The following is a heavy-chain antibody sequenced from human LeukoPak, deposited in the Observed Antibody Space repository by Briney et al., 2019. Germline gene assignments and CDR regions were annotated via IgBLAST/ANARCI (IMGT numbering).Heavy chain of an antibody. V-gene: IGHV4-61*02. CDR2: IYTSGST. Sequence: SETLSLTCTVSGGSISSGSYYWSWIRQPAGKGLEWIGRIYTSGSTNYNPSLKSRVTISVDTSKNQFSLKLSSVTAADTAVYYCAREYRGYCSGGSCANWFDPWGQGTLVTVSS. CDR3: AREYRGYCSGGSCANWFDP. J-gene: IGHJ5*02. CDR1: GGSISSGSYY. D-gene: IGHD2-15*01.